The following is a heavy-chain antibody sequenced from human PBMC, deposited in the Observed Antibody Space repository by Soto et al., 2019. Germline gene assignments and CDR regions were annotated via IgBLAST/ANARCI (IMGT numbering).Heavy chain of an antibody. D-gene: IGHD6-13*01. CDR1: GGTFSSYA. CDR2: TIPIFGTA. J-gene: IGHJ2*01. V-gene: IGHV1-69*12. CDR3: ARDLGSSWTRRWYFDL. Sequence: QVQLVQSGAEVKKPGSSVKVSCKASGGTFSSYAISWVRQAPGQGLEWMGGTIPIFGTANYAQKFQGRVTITADESTSTAYMELSSLRSDDTAVYYCARDLGSSWTRRWYFDLWGRGTLVTFSS.